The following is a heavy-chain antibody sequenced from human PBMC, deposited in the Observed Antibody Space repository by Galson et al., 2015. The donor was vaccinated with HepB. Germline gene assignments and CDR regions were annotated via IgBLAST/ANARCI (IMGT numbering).Heavy chain of an antibody. D-gene: IGHD3-3*01. CDR2: INPNSGGT. Sequence: SVKVSCKASGYTFTGYYMHWVRQAPGQGLEWMGWINPNSGGTDYAQKFQGRVTMTRDTSISTAYMELSRLRSDDTAVYYCAPAGEIFGVVYRAPFDSWGQGTLVTVSS. CDR3: APAGEIFGVVYRAPFDS. J-gene: IGHJ4*02. CDR1: GYTFTGYY. V-gene: IGHV1-2*02.